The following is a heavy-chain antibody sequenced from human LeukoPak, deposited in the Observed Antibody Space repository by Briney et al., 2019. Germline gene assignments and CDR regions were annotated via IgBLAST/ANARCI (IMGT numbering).Heavy chain of an antibody. D-gene: IGHD3-10*01. CDR1: GYTFTSYG. CDR3: ARLYYYGSGSYHSFFDY. Sequence: GTSVKVSCKASGYTFTSYGISWVRQAPGQRLEWMGWINAGNGNTKYSQKFQGRVTITRDTSASTAYMELSSLRSEDTAVYYCARLYYYGSGSYHSFFDYWGQGTLVTVSS. V-gene: IGHV1-3*01. CDR2: INAGNGNT. J-gene: IGHJ4*02.